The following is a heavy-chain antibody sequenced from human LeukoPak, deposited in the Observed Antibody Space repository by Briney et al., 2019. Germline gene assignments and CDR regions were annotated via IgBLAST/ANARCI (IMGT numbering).Heavy chain of an antibody. CDR3: ARVGGMVGDWYFDL. CDR2: ISSSSSYI. J-gene: IGHJ2*01. D-gene: IGHD1-26*01. Sequence: PGGSLRLSCAASGFTFSSYSMNWVRQAPGRGLEWVSSISSSSSYIYYADSVKGRFTISRDNSKNTLHLQMNSLRAEDTAVYYCARVGGMVGDWYFDLWGRGTLVTVSS. V-gene: IGHV3-21*04. CDR1: GFTFSSYS.